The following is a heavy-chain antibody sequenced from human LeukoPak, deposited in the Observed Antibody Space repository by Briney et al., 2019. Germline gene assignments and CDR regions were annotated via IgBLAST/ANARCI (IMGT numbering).Heavy chain of an antibody. J-gene: IGHJ5*02. CDR2: ISGSGGST. CDR1: GFTFSSFG. Sequence: PGGSLRLSCAASGFTFSSFGMSWVRQAPGKGLEWVSAISGSGGSTYYADSVKGRFTISRDDSKNSLYLQMNSLRAEDTAVYYCASDRGAYCGGDCWLGWFDPWGQGTLVTVSS. V-gene: IGHV3-23*01. D-gene: IGHD2-21*02. CDR3: ASDRGAYCGGDCWLGWFDP.